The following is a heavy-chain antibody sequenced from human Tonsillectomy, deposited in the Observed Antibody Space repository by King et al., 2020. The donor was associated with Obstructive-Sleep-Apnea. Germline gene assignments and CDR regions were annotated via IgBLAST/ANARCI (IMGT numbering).Heavy chain of an antibody. D-gene: IGHD2-2*03. CDR3: ARDWVLGYGMDV. CDR1: GFTFSNYW. V-gene: IGHV3-7*03. Sequence: VQLVESGGGLVQPGGSLRLSCAASGFTFSNYWMNWVRQAPGKGLEWVANIKKDGGEKYYVDSVKGRFTISRDNAKNSLYLQMNSLRAEDTAVYYCARDWVLGYGMDVWGQGTTVTVSS. J-gene: IGHJ6*02. CDR2: IKKDGGEK.